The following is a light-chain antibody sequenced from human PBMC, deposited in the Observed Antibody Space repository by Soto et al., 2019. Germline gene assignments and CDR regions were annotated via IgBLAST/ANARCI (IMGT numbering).Light chain of an antibody. J-gene: IGLJ3*02. V-gene: IGLV2-14*03. Sequence: QSALTQPASVSGSPGQSITISCTGTSSDIGASKYVGWYQQHPGQAPKLMTYDVNNRPSGVSDRFSGSKSGNTASLTIAGLQAEDEADYYCCSYTSSNTVVFGGVTKLTVL. CDR1: SSDIGASKY. CDR3: CSYTSSNTVV. CDR2: DVN.